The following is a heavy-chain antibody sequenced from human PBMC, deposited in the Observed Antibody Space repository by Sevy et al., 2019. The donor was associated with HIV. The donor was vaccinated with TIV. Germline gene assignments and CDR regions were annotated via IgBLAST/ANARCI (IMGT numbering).Heavy chain of an antibody. V-gene: IGHV4-4*02. CDR3: ARVLYDFWSDSYAEPYYYYGMDV. J-gene: IGHJ6*02. CDR1: GASITSSNW. D-gene: IGHD3-3*01. CDR2: IYHTGST. Sequence: SETLSLTCAVSGASITSSNWWSWVRQPPGKGLEWIGEIYHTGSTNYNPSLKSRVTISLDKSKNQLSLKLSSVTAADTALYYCARVLYDFWSDSYAEPYYYYGMDVWGQGTTVTVSS.